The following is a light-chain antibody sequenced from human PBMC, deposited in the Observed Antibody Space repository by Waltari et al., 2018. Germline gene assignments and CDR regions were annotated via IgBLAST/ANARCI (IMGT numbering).Light chain of an antibody. CDR3: QTWDSSIVV. J-gene: IGLJ2*01. CDR1: NLGDKY. CDR2: QDS. Sequence: SYEVTQPPSVSVSPGQTASITCSGNNLGDKYAFWCQQKPGQSPVPVIYQDSKRPSGIPERFSGSTSGDTATLTIRGTQAIDEADYYCQTWDSSIVVFGGGTKLTVL. V-gene: IGLV3-1*01.